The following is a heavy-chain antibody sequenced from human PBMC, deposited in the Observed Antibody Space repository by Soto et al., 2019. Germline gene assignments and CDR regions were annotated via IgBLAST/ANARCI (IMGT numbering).Heavy chain of an antibody. J-gene: IGHJ4*02. CDR3: AGGQYYFDY. Sequence: QVQLVESGGGVVQPGRSLRLSCAASGFPFSSYGMHWVRQAPGKGLEWVAHISYDGSNKHYTDSVKGQFTISRDNSKNMLYLQMSSLRAEDTAVYYCAGGQYYFDYCGQGTRVSVSS. D-gene: IGHD2-15*01. CDR1: GFPFSSYG. V-gene: IGHV3-30*03. CDR2: ISYDGSNK.